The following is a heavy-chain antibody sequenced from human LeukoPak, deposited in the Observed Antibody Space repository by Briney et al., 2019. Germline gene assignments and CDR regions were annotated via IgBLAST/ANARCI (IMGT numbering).Heavy chain of an antibody. CDR2: IIPLFGTP. V-gene: IGHV1-69*06. CDR3: ARGTYSAYELGSYMDV. J-gene: IGHJ6*03. CDR1: RYTFTSYG. Sequence: ASVKVSCKASRYTFTSYGISWVRQAPGQGLEWMGGIIPLFGTPNYAQKFQGRVTITADKTTSTTYMELSSLRSEDTAVYYCARGTYSAYELGSYMDVWGKGTTVTVAS. D-gene: IGHD5-12*01.